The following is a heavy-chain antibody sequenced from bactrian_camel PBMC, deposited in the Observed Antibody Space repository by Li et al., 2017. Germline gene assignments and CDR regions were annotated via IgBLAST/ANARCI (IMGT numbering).Heavy chain of an antibody. Sequence: HVQLVESGGGSTQPGGSMILSCIAGGDCKGWFRQAPGQEREGVAVNCAGDGRTWYAESVKGRFTISRNSAENTAYLHMTNLTPEDTAMYYCAADPRRKTDESWHDAFWYMFWGQGTQVTVS. V-gene: IGHV3-3*01. CDR3: AADPRRKTDESWHDAFWYMF. CDR1: GGDC. D-gene: IGHD6*01. CDR2: NCAGDGRT. J-gene: IGHJ4*01.